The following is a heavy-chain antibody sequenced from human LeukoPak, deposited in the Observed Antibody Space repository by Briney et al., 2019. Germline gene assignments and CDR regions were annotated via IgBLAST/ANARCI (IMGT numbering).Heavy chain of an antibody. CDR3: ASRIAAAALYYYYGMDV. CDR2: ISYDGSNK. Sequence: PGRSLRLSCAASGFTFSIYAMHWVRQAPGKGLEWVAVISYDGSNKYYADSVKGRFTISRDNSKNTLYLQMNSLRDEDTAVYYCASRIAAAALYYYYGMDVWGQGTTVTVSS. V-gene: IGHV3-30-3*01. J-gene: IGHJ6*02. CDR1: GFTFSIYA. D-gene: IGHD6-13*01.